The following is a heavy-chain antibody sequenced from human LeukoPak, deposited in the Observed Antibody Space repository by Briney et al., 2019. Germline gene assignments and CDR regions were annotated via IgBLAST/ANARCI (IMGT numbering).Heavy chain of an antibody. CDR3: ARDLVTSSEAAAGTYWFDP. V-gene: IGHV1-46*01. Sequence: GASVKVSCKASGYTFTSYYMHWVRQAPGQGLEWMGIINPSGGSTSYAQKFQGRVTMTRDTSTSTVYMELSSLRSEDTAVYYCARDLVTSSEAAAGTYWFDPWGQGTLVTVSS. J-gene: IGHJ5*02. CDR2: INPSGGST. CDR1: GYTFTSYY. D-gene: IGHD6-13*01.